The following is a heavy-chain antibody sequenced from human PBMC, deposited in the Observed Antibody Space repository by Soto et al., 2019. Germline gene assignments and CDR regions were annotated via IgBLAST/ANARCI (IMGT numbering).Heavy chain of an antibody. V-gene: IGHV3-48*03. CDR2: ISSSGSTA. CDR1: GFTFSRFE. Sequence: PGGSLRLACAASGFTFSRFELHWVRQAPGKGLERISYISSSGSTAYYESSVEGRFTISRDNANNSVYLQMDSLRAEDTALYYCTRAAWFPYLSFHWGQGARVTFSS. D-gene: IGHD3-10*01. J-gene: IGHJ4*02. CDR3: TRAAWFPYLSFH.